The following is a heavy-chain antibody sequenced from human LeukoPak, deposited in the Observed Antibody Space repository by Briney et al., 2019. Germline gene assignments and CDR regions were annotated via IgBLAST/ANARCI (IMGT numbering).Heavy chain of an antibody. D-gene: IGHD3-9*01. Sequence: PSETLSLTCTVSGYSISSGYYWGWIRQPPGKGLEWIGSIYHSGSTYYNPSLKSRVTISVDTSKNQFSLKLSSVTAADTAVYYCARVRYDILTGYPEYYFDYWGQGTLVTVSS. CDR1: GYSISSGYY. J-gene: IGHJ4*02. CDR3: ARVRYDILTGYPEYYFDY. CDR2: IYHSGST. V-gene: IGHV4-38-2*02.